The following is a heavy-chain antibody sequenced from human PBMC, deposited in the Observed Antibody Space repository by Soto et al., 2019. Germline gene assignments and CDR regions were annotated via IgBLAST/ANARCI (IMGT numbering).Heavy chain of an antibody. D-gene: IGHD3-22*01. CDR2: ISGSGGTT. J-gene: IGHJ4*02. Sequence: PVGSLRLSCAASGFTFSSYAMSWVRQAPGKGLEWVSAISGSGGTTYYADSVKGRFTVSRDNSKNTLYLQMNSLRAEDTAVYYCARASGAYYYDSSGLYFDYWGQGALVTVSS. CDR1: GFTFSSYA. V-gene: IGHV3-23*01. CDR3: ARASGAYYYDSSGLYFDY.